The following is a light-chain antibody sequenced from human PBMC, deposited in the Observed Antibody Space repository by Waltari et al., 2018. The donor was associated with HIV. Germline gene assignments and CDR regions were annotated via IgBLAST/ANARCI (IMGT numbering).Light chain of an antibody. CDR3: AAWDDSLDGPVV. J-gene: IGLJ2*01. Sequence: QSVLTQPPSASGTPGQRVTISCSGSGSNMRGSFVYWYQQLPGTAPKLIIHRNNQRPSGVPDRFSGSKSGTSASLVITGLRSEDEAEYHCAAWDDSLDGPVVFGGGTKLTVL. CDR2: RNN. V-gene: IGLV1-47*01. CDR1: GSNMRGSF.